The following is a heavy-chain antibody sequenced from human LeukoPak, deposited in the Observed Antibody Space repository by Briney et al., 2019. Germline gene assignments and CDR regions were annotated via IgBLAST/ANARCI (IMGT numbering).Heavy chain of an antibody. CDR2: IYHSGST. CDR1: GYSISSGYY. CDR3: ASNSFDYYGSGSYSVDY. J-gene: IGHJ4*02. Sequence: SETLSLTCTVSGYSISSGYYWGWIRQPPGKGLEWIGSIYHSGSTYYNSSLKSRVTISVDTSKNQFSLKLSSVTAADTAVYYCASNSFDYYGSGSYSVDYWGQGTLVTVSS. V-gene: IGHV4-38-2*02. D-gene: IGHD3-10*01.